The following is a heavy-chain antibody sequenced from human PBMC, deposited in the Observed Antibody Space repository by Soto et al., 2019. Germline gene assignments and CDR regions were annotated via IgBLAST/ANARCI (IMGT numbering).Heavy chain of an antibody. V-gene: IGHV4-61*08. CDR2: IYYSGST. D-gene: IGHD3-10*01. Sequence: PSETLSLTCAVSGGSISSGGYYWSWIRQPPGKGLEWIGYIYYSGSTNYNPSLKSRVTISVDTSKNQFSLKLSSVTAADTAVYYCARRYGVAFDIWGQGTMVTVSS. J-gene: IGHJ3*02. CDR1: GGSISSGGYY. CDR3: ARRYGVAFDI.